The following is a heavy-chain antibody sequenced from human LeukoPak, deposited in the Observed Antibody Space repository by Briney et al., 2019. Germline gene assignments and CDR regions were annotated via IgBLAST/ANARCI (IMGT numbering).Heavy chain of an antibody. CDR3: ARGDDYYDSSVAFDY. Sequence: GASVKVSCKASGYTFTSYGISWVRQAPGQGLEWMGWISAYNGNTNYAQKLQGRVTMTTDTSTSTAYMELRSLRSDDTAVYYCARGDDYYDSSVAFDYWGQGTLVTVSS. CDR1: GYTFTSYG. V-gene: IGHV1-18*01. CDR2: ISAYNGNT. D-gene: IGHD3-22*01. J-gene: IGHJ4*02.